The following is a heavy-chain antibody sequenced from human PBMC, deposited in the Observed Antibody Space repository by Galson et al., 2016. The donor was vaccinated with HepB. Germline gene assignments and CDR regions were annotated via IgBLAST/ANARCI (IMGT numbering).Heavy chain of an antibody. CDR1: GYTFTNYA. Sequence: SCKASGYTFTNYAVHWVRQAPGQRLEWMGWINAGNGDTIYSQKFQGRVTISRDTFASTAYMEVSRLRSEDTAVYYCARVSRPYSYDHSGPFDYWGQGTLVTVSS. D-gene: IGHD4-11*01. V-gene: IGHV1-3*01. CDR2: INAGNGDT. CDR3: ARVSRPYSYDHSGPFDY. J-gene: IGHJ4*02.